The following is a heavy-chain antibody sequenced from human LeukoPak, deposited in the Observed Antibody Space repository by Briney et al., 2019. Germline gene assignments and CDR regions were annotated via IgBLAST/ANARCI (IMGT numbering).Heavy chain of an antibody. CDR1: GYTFTGYY. CDR2: ITLNRGAT. Sequence: ASVKVSCKASGYTFTGYYMHWVRQAPGQGLEWMGWITLNRGATNYAQKFQGRVTMTRDTSISTAYLELSRLRSDDTAVYYCARANFPLDAFDIWGQGTMVTVSS. D-gene: IGHD3-3*01. V-gene: IGHV1-2*02. J-gene: IGHJ3*02. CDR3: ARANFPLDAFDI.